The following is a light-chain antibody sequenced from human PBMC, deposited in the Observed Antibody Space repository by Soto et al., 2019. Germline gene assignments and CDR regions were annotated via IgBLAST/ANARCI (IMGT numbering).Light chain of an antibody. CDR1: QSVSSSY. V-gene: IGKV3-20*01. Sequence: EIVLTQSPGTLSLSPGERATLSCRASQSVSSSYLAWYQQKPGQAPRLLIYGPSSRATANPDRLSGRGPGTVFTLAISRLEAEDFAVYYCQRYGGSVSFGKGTRLES. CDR2: GPS. CDR3: QRYGGSVS. J-gene: IGKJ5*01.